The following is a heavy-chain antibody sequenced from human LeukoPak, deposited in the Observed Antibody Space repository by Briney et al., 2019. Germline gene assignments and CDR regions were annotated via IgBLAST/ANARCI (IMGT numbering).Heavy chain of an antibody. CDR1: GGSISSGGYY. Sequence: PSETLSLTCAVSGGSISSGGYYWSWIRQPPGKGLEWIGYIYHSGSTYYNPSLKSRVTISVDRSKNQFSLKLSSVTAADTAVYYCAAGVVVPAAIPALEWYFDLWGRGTLVTVSS. CDR2: IYHSGST. J-gene: IGHJ2*01. CDR3: AAGVVVPAAIPALEWYFDL. D-gene: IGHD2-2*01. V-gene: IGHV4-30-2*01.